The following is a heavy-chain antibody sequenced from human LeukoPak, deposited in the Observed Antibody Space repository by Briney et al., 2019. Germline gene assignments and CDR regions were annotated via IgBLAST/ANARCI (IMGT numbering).Heavy chain of an antibody. CDR2: IYYSGST. V-gene: IGHV4-59*01. CDR3: ARGITDSIWYLDY. D-gene: IGHD3-22*01. J-gene: IGHJ4*02. Sequence: SETLSLICTVSGGHISTYYWSWIRQAPGKGLEGIGYIYYSGSTKYKPSLKSRVTISVDTSKNQFSLKLSSVTAADTAVYFCARGITDSIWYLDYWGQGTLVTVSS. CDR1: GGHISTYY.